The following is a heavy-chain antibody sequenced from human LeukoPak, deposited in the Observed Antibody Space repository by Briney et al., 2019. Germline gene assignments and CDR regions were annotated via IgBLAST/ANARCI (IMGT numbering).Heavy chain of an antibody. CDR3: ARDKNGGNNY. CDR1: GGSISSGGYY. D-gene: IGHD4-23*01. Sequence: SQTLSLTCTVSGGSISSGGYYWSWIRQPPGKGLEWIGYIYHSGSTYYNPSLKSRVTISVDRSKNQFSLKLSSVTAADTAVYYCARDKNGGNNYWGQGTLVTVSS. J-gene: IGHJ4*02. V-gene: IGHV4-30-2*01. CDR2: IYHSGST.